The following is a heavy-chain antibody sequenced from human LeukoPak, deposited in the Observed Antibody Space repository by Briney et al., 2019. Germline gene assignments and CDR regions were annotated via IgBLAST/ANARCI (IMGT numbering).Heavy chain of an antibody. D-gene: IGHD2-15*01. CDR1: GGSISSGGYY. V-gene: IGHV4-31*03. Sequence: SQTLSLTCTVSGGSISSGGYYWSWIRQHPGTGLEWLGYIYYSGSAYYNPSLTSRVTISVDTSKNHFSMKLRSVTAADTAVYCCARGPIVVVVADTPPPNWFDPWGQGTLVTVSS. J-gene: IGHJ5*02. CDR2: IYYSGSA. CDR3: ARGPIVVVVADTPPPNWFDP.